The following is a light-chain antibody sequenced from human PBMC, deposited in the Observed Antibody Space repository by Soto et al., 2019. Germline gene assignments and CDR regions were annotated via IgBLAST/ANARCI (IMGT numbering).Light chain of an antibody. Sequence: EILLTQSPATLSLSPGERATLSCGASQSVSSYLAWYQQKPGQAPRLLIYDASTRATGIPARFSGSGSATEFTLTISSLKSEDFAVYYCQQYNNWPPGTFGHGTKVDIK. CDR3: QQYNNWPPGT. J-gene: IGKJ1*01. CDR1: QSVSSY. V-gene: IGKV3-15*01. CDR2: DAS.